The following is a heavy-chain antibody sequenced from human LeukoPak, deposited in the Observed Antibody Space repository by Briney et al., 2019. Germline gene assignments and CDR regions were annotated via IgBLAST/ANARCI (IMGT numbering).Heavy chain of an antibody. D-gene: IGHD1-26*01. J-gene: IGHJ4*02. CDR2: LYHSGST. Sequence: SETLSLTCAVYGGSFSGYYWSWIRQPPGKGLEWIGSLYHSGSTYYNPSLKSRVTTSVDTSKNRFSLKLTSVTAADTAVYYCARELHSGSYYFDYWGQGTLVTVSS. CDR3: ARELHSGSYYFDY. CDR1: GGSFSGYY. V-gene: IGHV4-34*01.